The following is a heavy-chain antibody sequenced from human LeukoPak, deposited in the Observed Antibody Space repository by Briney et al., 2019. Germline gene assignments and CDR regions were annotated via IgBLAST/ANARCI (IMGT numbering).Heavy chain of an antibody. CDR1: GFTFSNYA. J-gene: IGHJ2*01. CDR3: AKDPSESRYFDL. CDR2: VNGNGHST. Sequence: GGSLRLSCAASGFTFSNYAMNWVRQAPGKGLQWVSTVNGNGHSTYYADSVKGRFTVSRDNSKNTMYLQVNSLRAEDTAVYYCAKDPSESRYFDLWGRGTLVTVSS. D-gene: IGHD2-2*01. V-gene: IGHV3-23*01.